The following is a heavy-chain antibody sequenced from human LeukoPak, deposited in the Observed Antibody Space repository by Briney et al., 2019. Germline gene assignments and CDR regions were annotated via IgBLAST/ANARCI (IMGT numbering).Heavy chain of an antibody. J-gene: IGHJ4*02. CDR1: GGSSSSDDYY. Sequence: SQTLSLXCTVSGGSSSSDDYYWSWIRQPAGKGLEWIGRINSNGNTNYNPSLKSRVTISVDTSKNQFSLKLNSVTAADTAVYFCVRGGRGSDWGYYFDYWGQGTLVTVSS. D-gene: IGHD6-19*01. CDR2: INSNGNT. CDR3: VRGGRGSDWGYYFDY. V-gene: IGHV4-61*02.